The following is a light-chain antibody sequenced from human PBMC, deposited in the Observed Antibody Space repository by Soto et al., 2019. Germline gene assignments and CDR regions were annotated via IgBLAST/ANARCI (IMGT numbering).Light chain of an antibody. Sequence: DIQMTQSPTSLSASVGDRVTITCRASQGIRNYVAWYQQIPGKAPKLLIYAASTLQSVVPSRFSGSGSGTDFTLTINGLQPEDVTTYSYQKYSSVPVFGPGTKVEIK. CDR3: QKYSSVPV. J-gene: IGKJ3*01. V-gene: IGKV1-27*01. CDR2: AAS. CDR1: QGIRNY.